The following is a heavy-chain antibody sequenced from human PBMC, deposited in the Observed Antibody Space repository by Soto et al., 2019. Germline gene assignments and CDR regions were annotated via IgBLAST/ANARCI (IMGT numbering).Heavy chain of an antibody. CDR2: IYPGDSDT. CDR1: GYSFTSYW. D-gene: IGHD2-2*01. Sequence: PGESLKISCKGSGYSFTSYWIGWVRQMPGKGLEWMGIIYPGDSDTRYSPSFQGQVTISADKSISTAYLQWSSLKASDTAMYYCASTRSTSSNYYYYMDGWGKGTKVTVSS. V-gene: IGHV5-51*01. J-gene: IGHJ6*03. CDR3: ASTRSTSSNYYYYMDG.